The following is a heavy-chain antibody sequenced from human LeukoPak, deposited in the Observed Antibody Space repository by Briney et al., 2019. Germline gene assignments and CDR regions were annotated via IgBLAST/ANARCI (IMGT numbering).Heavy chain of an antibody. Sequence: PSETLSLTCTVSGGSISSYYWSWIRQPAGKGLEWIGRIYTSGSTNYNPSLKSRVTMSVDTSKNQFSLKLSSVTAADTAVYYCARGMGSSSWSSTYYYYYGMDVWGQGTTVTVSS. CDR1: GGSISSYY. D-gene: IGHD6-13*01. CDR2: IYTSGST. CDR3: ARGMGSSSWSSTYYYYYGMDV. V-gene: IGHV4-4*07. J-gene: IGHJ6*02.